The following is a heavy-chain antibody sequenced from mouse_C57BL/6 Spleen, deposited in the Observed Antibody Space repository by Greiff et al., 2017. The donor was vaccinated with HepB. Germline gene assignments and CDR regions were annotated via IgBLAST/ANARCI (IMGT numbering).Heavy chain of an antibody. CDR3: ARGGQLRLHYFDY. Sequence: QVQLQQPGAELVMPGASVKLSCKASGYTFTSYWMHWVKQRPGQGLEWIGEIDPSDSYTNYNQKFKGKSTLTVDKSSSTAYMQLSSLTSEDSAVYYCARGGQLRLHYFDYWGQGTTLTVSS. V-gene: IGHV1-69*01. CDR2: IDPSDSYT. CDR1: GYTFTSYW. J-gene: IGHJ2*01. D-gene: IGHD3-2*02.